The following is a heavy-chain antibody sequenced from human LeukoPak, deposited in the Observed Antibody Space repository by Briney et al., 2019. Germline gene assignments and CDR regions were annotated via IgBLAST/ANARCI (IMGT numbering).Heavy chain of an antibody. CDR3: AREYSSSSGKALDY. CDR2: IYTSGST. V-gene: IGHV4-4*07. CDR1: SGSLGSYY. J-gene: IGHJ4*02. D-gene: IGHD6-6*01. Sequence: PSETLSLTCTVSSGSLGSYYWNWLRQPAGKGLEWIGHIYTSGSTNYNPSLKSRVTMSVDTSKNQFSLKLNSVIAADTAFYYCAREYSSSSGKALDYWGQGTLVTVSS.